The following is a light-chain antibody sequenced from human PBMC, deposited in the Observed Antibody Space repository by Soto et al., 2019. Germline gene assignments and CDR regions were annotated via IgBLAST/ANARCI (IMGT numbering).Light chain of an antibody. V-gene: IGLV2-14*01. J-gene: IGLJ1*01. Sequence: QSVLTQPASASGCPGQSITISCTGTSSDVGGYNYVSWYQQHPGKAPKLMIYDVRNRPSGVSNRFSGSKSVNTASLTISGLQAEDEADYYCSSYTTISTYVFGTRTKLTVL. CDR1: SSDVGGYNY. CDR2: DVR. CDR3: SSYTTISTYV.